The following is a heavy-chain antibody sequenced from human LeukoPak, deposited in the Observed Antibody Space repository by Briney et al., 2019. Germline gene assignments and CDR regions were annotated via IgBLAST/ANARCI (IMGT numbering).Heavy chain of an antibody. CDR3: ARHAVVPAAFDP. D-gene: IGHD2-2*01. J-gene: IGHJ5*02. Sequence: SETLSLTCTVSGGSISSSSYYWGWIRQPPGKGLEWIGSIYYSGSTYYNPSLKSRVTISVDTSKNQFSLKLSSVTAADTAVYYYARHAVVPAAFDPWGQGTLVTVSS. V-gene: IGHV4-39*01. CDR1: GGSISSSSYY. CDR2: IYYSGST.